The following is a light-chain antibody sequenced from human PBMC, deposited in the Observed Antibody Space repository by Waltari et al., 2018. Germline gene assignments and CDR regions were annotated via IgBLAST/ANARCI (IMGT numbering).Light chain of an antibody. CDR2: DVT. Sequence: QSALTQPASVSGSPGQSITLSCTGTSSDIGFYNNVSWYQQHPGKAPKLIIYDVTERPSGVSNRFSGSKSGNTASLTISGLQTDDESDYFCSSYSDISISLLFGGGTKLTVL. CDR3: SSYSDISISLL. J-gene: IGLJ2*01. CDR1: SSDIGFYNN. V-gene: IGLV2-14*03.